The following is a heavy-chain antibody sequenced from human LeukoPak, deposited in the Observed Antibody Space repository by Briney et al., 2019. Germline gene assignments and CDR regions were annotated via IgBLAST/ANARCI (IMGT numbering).Heavy chain of an antibody. CDR1: GFSFSSYS. CDR3: AKDIGASWFDP. D-gene: IGHD3-16*01. Sequence: GGSLRLSCAASGFSFSSYSMNWVCQAPGKGLGWVSVIRGSAGTTYYADSVKGRFTISRDNSKNTLDLQMNSLRAEDTAVYYCAKDIGASWFDPWGQGTLVTVSS. V-gene: IGHV3-23*01. CDR2: IRGSAGTT. J-gene: IGHJ5*02.